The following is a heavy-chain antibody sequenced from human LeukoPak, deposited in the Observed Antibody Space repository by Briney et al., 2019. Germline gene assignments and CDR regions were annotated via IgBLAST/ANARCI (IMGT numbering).Heavy chain of an antibody. Sequence: SETLSLTCAVSGYSISSGYYWGWIREPPGKGLEWIGSIYHSGSTYYNPSPKSRVTISVDTSKNQFSLKLSSVTAADTAVYYCASLLVGYRDAFDIWGQGTMVTVSS. V-gene: IGHV4-38-2*01. J-gene: IGHJ3*02. D-gene: IGHD2-8*02. CDR1: GYSISSGYY. CDR2: IYHSGST. CDR3: ASLLVGYRDAFDI.